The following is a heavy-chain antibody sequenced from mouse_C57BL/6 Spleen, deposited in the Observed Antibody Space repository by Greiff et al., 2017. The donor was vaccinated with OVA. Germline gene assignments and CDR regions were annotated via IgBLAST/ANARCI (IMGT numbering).Heavy chain of an antibody. CDR2: ISDGGSYT. J-gene: IGHJ3*01. Sequence: EVQRVESGGGLVKPGGSLKLSCAASGFTFSSYAMSWVRQTPEKRLEWVATISDGGSYTYYPDNVKGRFTISRDNAKNNLYLQMSHLKSEDTAMYYCARSLGSTWFAYWGQGTLVTVSA. D-gene: IGHD1-1*01. CDR1: GFTFSSYA. V-gene: IGHV5-4*01. CDR3: ARSLGSTWFAY.